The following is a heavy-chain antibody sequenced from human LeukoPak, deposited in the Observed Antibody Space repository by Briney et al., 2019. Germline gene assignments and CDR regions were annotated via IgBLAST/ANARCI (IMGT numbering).Heavy chain of an antibody. V-gene: IGHV1-69*13. Sequence: SVKVSCEASGGTFSSYAISWVRQAPGQGLEWMGGIIPIFGTANYAQKFQGRVTITADESTSTAYMELSSLRSEDTAVYYCARLVDFWSGYATGGFDYWGQGTLVTVSS. CDR2: IIPIFGTA. J-gene: IGHJ4*02. D-gene: IGHD3-3*01. CDR1: GGTFSSYA. CDR3: ARLVDFWSGYATGGFDY.